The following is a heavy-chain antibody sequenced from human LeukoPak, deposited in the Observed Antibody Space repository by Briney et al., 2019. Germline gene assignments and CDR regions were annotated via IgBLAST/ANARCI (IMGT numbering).Heavy chain of an antibody. CDR1: GYSFTSNV. J-gene: IGHJ4*02. V-gene: IGHV1-2*02. Sequence: ASVKVSCKASGYSFTSNVISWVRQAPGQGLEWMGWINSNSGGINFPQRFLGRVTMARDTSISTVYMQLSRLRSDDTAVYYCARETRGSGFDYWGQGTLITVSS. D-gene: IGHD3-16*01. CDR3: ARETRGSGFDY. CDR2: INSNSGGI.